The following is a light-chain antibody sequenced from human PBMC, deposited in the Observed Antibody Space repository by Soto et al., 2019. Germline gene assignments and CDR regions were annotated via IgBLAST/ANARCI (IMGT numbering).Light chain of an antibody. V-gene: IGKV3-20*01. J-gene: IGKJ4*01. Sequence: EVVLTQSPGTLSLSPGERATLSCRASQSVRSTYLAWYQQKPGQAPRLLIYDASSRATDIPDRFSGSGSGTDFTLTISSLQSEDFAVYYCQQYDNWPLTFGGGTKVDIK. CDR2: DAS. CDR3: QQYDNWPLT. CDR1: QSVRSTY.